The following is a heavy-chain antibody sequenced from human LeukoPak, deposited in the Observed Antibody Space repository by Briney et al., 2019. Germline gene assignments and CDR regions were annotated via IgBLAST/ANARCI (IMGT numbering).Heavy chain of an antibody. CDR2: MSYSGTP. CDR3: VRHQVGTMLNS. J-gene: IGHJ4*02. V-gene: IGHV4-39*01. Sequence: PSETLSLTCAVYGGSFSGYYWGWVRQPPGKGLEWIASMSYSGTPDYSPSLRGRVAMSVDTSKNQVSLKLNSVTAVDTAVYYCVRHQVGTMLNSWGQGTLVTVSS. CDR1: GGSFSGYY. D-gene: IGHD1-7*01.